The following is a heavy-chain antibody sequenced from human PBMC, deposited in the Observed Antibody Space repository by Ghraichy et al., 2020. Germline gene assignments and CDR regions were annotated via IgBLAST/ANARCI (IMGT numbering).Heavy chain of an antibody. J-gene: IGHJ5*02. CDR2: IYHSGST. CDR3: ARGLGANRYCSSTSCPNWFDP. D-gene: IGHD2-2*01. CDR1: GYSISSGYY. V-gene: IGHV4-38-2*01. Sequence: SETLSLTCAVSGYSISSGYYWGWIRQPPGKGLEWIGSIYHSGSTYYNPSLKSRVTISVDTSKNQFSLKLSSVTAADTAVYYCARGLGANRYCSSTSCPNWFDPWGQGTLVTVSS.